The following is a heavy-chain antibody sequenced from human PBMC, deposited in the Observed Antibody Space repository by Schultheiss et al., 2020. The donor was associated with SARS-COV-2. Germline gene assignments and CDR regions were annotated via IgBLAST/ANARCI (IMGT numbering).Heavy chain of an antibody. J-gene: IGHJ4*02. Sequence: SQTLSLTCAISGDSVSSNSAAWSWIRQSPSRGLEWLGRTYYRSKWDSEYALSVKSRISINPDTSKNQFSLQLKSVTPEDTAVYYCARDRAWRGGITMIVEDYFDYWGQGTLVTVSS. V-gene: IGHV6-1*01. CDR2: TYYRSKWDS. CDR3: ARDRAWRGGITMIVEDYFDY. CDR1: GDSVSSNSAA. D-gene: IGHD3-22*01.